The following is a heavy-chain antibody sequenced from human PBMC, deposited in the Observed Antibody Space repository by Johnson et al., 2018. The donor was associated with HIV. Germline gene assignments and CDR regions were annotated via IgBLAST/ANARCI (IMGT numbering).Heavy chain of an antibody. CDR2: ISYDGSDK. V-gene: IGHV3-30*04. J-gene: IGHJ3*02. CDR3: ARDHSGYDSVTAAFDI. D-gene: IGHD5-12*01. CDR1: GFTFSSYA. Sequence: VQLVESGGGVVQPRRSLRLSCAASGFTFSSYAMHWVRQAPGKGLEWVAVISYDGSDKYYADSVKGRFTISRDNSKNTLYLQMNSLRAEDTAVYYCARDHSGYDSVTAAFDIWGQGTMVTVSS.